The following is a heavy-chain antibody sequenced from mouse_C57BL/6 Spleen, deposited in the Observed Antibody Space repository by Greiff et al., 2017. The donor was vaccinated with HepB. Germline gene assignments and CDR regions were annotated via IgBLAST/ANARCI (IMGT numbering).Heavy chain of an antibody. CDR3: ARHYSNYVYFDV. J-gene: IGHJ1*03. CDR2: ISSGGSYT. D-gene: IGHD2-5*01. CDR1: GFTFSSYG. Sequence: EVKLMESGGDLVKPGGSLTLSCAASGFTFSSYGMSWVRQTPDTRLEWVATISSGGSYTYYPDSVKGRFTISSDNAKNTLYLQMSSLKSEDTAMYYCARHYSNYVYFDVWGTGTTVTFSS. V-gene: IGHV5-6*01.